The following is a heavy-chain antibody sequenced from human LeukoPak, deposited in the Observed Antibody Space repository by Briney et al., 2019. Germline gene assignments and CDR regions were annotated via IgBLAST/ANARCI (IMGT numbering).Heavy chain of an antibody. V-gene: IGHV5-51*01. CDR3: ARQRDYGDDIYSRFFDS. J-gene: IGHJ4*02. Sequence: GESLKISFQASGYSFTTYWIAWVRPLPGKGLEWMGRVYPGDSDITYSPSFQGQVTISADRSINTAYLQWSSLKASDSAMYYCARQRDYGDDIYSRFFDSWGQGSLVTVSS. CDR2: VYPGDSDI. D-gene: IGHD4-17*01. CDR1: GYSFTTYW.